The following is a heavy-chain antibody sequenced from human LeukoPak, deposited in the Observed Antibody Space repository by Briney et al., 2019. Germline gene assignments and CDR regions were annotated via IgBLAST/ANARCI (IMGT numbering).Heavy chain of an antibody. V-gene: IGHV1-58*01. J-gene: IGHJ3*02. CDR1: GFTFTTSA. Sequence: VASVKVSCKASGFTFTTSAVQWVRQARGQRLEWIGRIVVGSGNTDHAQKFQGRLTITRDISTSTANMELSSLTSDDTAVYYCAAVPNANAWYWDDAFDIWGQGTMVTVSS. CDR3: AAVPNANAWYWDDAFDI. CDR2: IVVGSGNT. D-gene: IGHD2-8*02.